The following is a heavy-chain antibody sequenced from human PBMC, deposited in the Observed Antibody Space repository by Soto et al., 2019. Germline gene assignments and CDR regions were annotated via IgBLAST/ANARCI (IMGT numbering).Heavy chain of an antibody. CDR3: SIDSLYYYGSDLRKGLDF. D-gene: IGHD3-10*01. J-gene: IGHJ4*02. CDR2: ISGSGANK. Sequence: GGSLRLSCAASGFTFSNYAMLWVRQAPGKGLEWVSSISGSGANKYYADSVKGQFTISRDNSKNTLYLQMNSLRAEDTAVYYCSIDSLYYYGSDLRKGLDFWGRGTLVTVSS. CDR1: GFTFSNYA. V-gene: IGHV3-23*01.